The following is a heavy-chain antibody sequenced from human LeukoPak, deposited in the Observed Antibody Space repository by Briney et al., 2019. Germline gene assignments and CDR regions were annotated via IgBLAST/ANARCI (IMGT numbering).Heavy chain of an antibody. D-gene: IGHD2-15*01. CDR3: ARVSAAGAFDI. Sequence: SETLSLTCTVSGYSISSVYYWGWIRQPPGKGLEWIGSIYHSGSTYYNPSLKSRVTISVDTSKNQFSLKLSSVTAADTAVYYCARVSAAGAFDIWGQGTMVTVSS. CDR1: GYSISSVYY. CDR2: IYHSGST. V-gene: IGHV4-38-2*02. J-gene: IGHJ3*02.